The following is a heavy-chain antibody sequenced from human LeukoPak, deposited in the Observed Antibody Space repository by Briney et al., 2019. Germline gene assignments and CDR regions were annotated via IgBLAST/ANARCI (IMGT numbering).Heavy chain of an antibody. CDR3: ARDLGNSGWYTVAY. CDR1: GDSVSSNNGA. V-gene: IGHV6-1*01. CDR2: TYYRSKWYN. D-gene: IGHD6-19*01. Sequence: SQTLTLTCAISGDSVSSNNGAWNWIRQSPSRGLEWLGRTYYRSKWYNDYAESMKGRITINPDTSKNQFSLQLNSVTPEDTAVYYCARDLGNSGWYTVAYWGKGPLVTVSS. J-gene: IGHJ4*02.